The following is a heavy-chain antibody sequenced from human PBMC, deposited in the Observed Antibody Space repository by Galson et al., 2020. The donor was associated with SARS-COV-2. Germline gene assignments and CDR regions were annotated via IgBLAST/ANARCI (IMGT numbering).Heavy chain of an antibody. CDR1: GFTFSDYW. CDR2: IKSDGSSA. V-gene: IGHV3-74*01. J-gene: IGHJ1*01. CDR3: ARDPDPVQKDDDYDEYFQH. D-gene: IGHD4-17*01. Sequence: GGSLRLSCAASGFTFSDYWMHWVRQDPEKGLVWVSRIKSDGSSASYADSVRGRFTISRDNARNMLFLDMNSLRAEDTAVYYCARDPDPVQKDDDYDEYFQHWGQGTLVTVSP.